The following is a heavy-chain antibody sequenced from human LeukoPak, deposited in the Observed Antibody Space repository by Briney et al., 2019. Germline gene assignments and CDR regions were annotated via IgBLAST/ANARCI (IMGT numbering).Heavy chain of an antibody. CDR3: AADGSGYDAFDI. CDR2: IVVGSGNT. J-gene: IGHJ3*02. CDR1: GFTFTSSA. D-gene: IGHD3-22*01. Sequence: SVKVSCKASGFTFTSSAMQWVRQARGQRLEWIGWIVVGSGNTNYAQKFQERVTITRDMFTSTAYMELSSLRSEDTAVYYCAADGSGYDAFDIWGQGTMVTVSS. V-gene: IGHV1-58*02.